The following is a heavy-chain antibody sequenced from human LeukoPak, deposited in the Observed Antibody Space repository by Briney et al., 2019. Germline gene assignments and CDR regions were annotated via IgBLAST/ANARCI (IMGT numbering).Heavy chain of an antibody. V-gene: IGHV4-38-2*02. Sequence: SETLSLTCTVSGYSISSGYYWGWIRQPPGKGLEWIGTIYHGGRTDYNPSLKSRGTISEDTSKNQFSLKLSSVTAADTAVYYCARVGDLFDYWGQGTLVTVSS. CDR1: GYSISSGYY. J-gene: IGHJ4*02. CDR2: IYHGGRT. D-gene: IGHD2-21*02. CDR3: ARVGDLFDY.